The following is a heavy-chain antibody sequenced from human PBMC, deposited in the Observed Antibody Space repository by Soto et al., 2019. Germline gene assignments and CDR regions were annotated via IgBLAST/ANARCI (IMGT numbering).Heavy chain of an antibody. CDR1: GGSISSSSYY. CDR2: IYYSGST. V-gene: IGHV4-39*01. D-gene: IGHD5-18*01. CDR3: ARGVLLGLWSPVKHTRFDP. J-gene: IGHJ5*02. Sequence: SETLSLTCTVSGGSISSSSYYWGWIRQPPGKGLEWIGSIYYSGSTYYNPSLKSRVTISVDTSKNQFSLKLSSVTAADTAVYYCARGVLLGLWSPVKHTRFDPWGQGTLVTVSS.